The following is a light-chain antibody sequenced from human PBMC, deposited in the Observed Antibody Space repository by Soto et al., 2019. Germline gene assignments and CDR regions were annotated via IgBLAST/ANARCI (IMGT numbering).Light chain of an antibody. Sequence: QSVLTQPASGSGSPGQSITISCTGTSSDVGSYNLVSWYQQHPGKAPKLMIYEGSKRPSGVSNRLSGSKSGNTASLTISGLQAEDEADYYCCSYAGSSTLYVFGTGTKVTVL. V-gene: IGLV2-23*01. J-gene: IGLJ1*01. CDR1: SSDVGSYNL. CDR3: CSYAGSSTLYV. CDR2: EGS.